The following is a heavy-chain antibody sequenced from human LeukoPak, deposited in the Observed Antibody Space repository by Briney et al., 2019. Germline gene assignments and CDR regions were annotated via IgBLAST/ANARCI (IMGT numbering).Heavy chain of an antibody. J-gene: IGHJ4*02. CDR3: ASGYRFRN. CDR1: GYTFTGYY. CDR2: INPNRGGT. Sequence: ASVKVSRKASGYTFTGYYMHWVRQAPGQGLEWMGWINPNRGGTDYAQKFQGRVTMTRDTSISTAYMELSRLRYDDTAVYYCASGYRFRNWGQGTLVTVSS. V-gene: IGHV1-2*02. D-gene: IGHD5-18*01.